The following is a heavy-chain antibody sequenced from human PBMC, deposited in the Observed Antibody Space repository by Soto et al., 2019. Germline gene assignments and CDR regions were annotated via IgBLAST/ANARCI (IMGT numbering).Heavy chain of an antibody. D-gene: IGHD3-3*01. CDR2: IYYSGST. J-gene: IGHJ3*02. Sequence: QLQLQESGPGLVKPSETLSLTCTVSGGSISSSSYYWGWIRQPPGKGLEWIGSIYYSGSTYYNPSLKSRVTISVDTSKNQFSLKLSSVIAADTAVYYCARQRRVLRFLGDAFDIWGQGTMVTVSS. CDR3: ARQRRVLRFLGDAFDI. CDR1: GGSISSSSYY. V-gene: IGHV4-39*01.